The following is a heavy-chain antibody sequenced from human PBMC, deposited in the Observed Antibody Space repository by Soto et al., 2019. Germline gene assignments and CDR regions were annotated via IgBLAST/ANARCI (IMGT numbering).Heavy chain of an antibody. CDR3: ARDGDVNTGFGKDY. J-gene: IGHJ4*02. CDR2: IWHDGGNK. D-gene: IGHD3-16*01. CDR1: GFTFSSYG. V-gene: IGHV3-33*01. Sequence: GGSLRLSCAASGFTFSSYGMHWVRQAPGKWLEWVAFIWHDGGNKFYAESVKGRFTISRDNSKNTLYLQMTSLSAEDTAMYYCARDGDVNTGFGKDYWGQGXLVTVYS.